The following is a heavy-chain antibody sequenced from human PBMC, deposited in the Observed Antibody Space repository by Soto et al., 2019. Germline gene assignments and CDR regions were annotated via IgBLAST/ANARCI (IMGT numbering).Heavy chain of an antibody. CDR2: IYHSGST. D-gene: IGHD3-10*01. V-gene: IGHV4-30-2*01. CDR3: ARVYRGAYGSGSYYDY. CDR1: GGSISSGGYS. J-gene: IGHJ4*02. Sequence: SETLSLTCAVSGGSISSGGYSWSWIRQPPGKGLEWIGYIYHSGSTYYNPSLKSRVTISVDRSKNQFSLKLSSVTAADTAVYYCARVYRGAYGSGSYYDYWGQGTLVTVSS.